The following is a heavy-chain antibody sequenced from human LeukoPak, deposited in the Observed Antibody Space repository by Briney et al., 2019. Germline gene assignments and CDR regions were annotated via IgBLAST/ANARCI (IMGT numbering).Heavy chain of an antibody. Sequence: SETLPLTCAVYGGSFSGYYWSWIRQPPGKGLEWIGEINHSGSTNYNPSLKSRVTISVDTSKNQFSLKLSSVTAADTAVYYCARKGGSRGYFQHWGQGTLVTVSS. CDR2: INHSGST. J-gene: IGHJ1*01. D-gene: IGHD5-12*01. V-gene: IGHV4-34*01. CDR3: ARKGGSRGYFQH. CDR1: GGSFSGYY.